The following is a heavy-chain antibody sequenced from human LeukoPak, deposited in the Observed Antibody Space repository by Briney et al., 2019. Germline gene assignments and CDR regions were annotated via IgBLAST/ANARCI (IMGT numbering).Heavy chain of an antibody. CDR1: GGSISSSSYY. CDR3: ARSEVGYYDSSGYPPAVDAFDI. Sequence: SETLSLTCTVSGGSISSSSYYWGWIRQPPGKGLEWIGSIYYSGSTYYNPSLKSRVTISVDTSKNQFSLELSSVTAADTAVYYCARSEVGYYDSSGYPPAVDAFDIWGQGTMVTVSS. CDR2: IYYSGST. V-gene: IGHV4-39*01. D-gene: IGHD3-22*01. J-gene: IGHJ3*02.